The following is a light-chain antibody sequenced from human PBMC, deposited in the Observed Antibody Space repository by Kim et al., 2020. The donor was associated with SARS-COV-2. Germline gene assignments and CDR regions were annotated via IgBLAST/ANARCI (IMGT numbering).Light chain of an antibody. CDR3: QSYDSSLSGVV. CDR2: GNS. Sequence: RVTIACTGSSSKIGAGYAVHWYQQLPGPAPKLLIYGNSNRPSGVPDRFSGSKSGTSASLAITGLQAEDEADYYCQSYDSSLSGVVFGGGTQLTVL. J-gene: IGLJ2*01. V-gene: IGLV1-40*01. CDR1: SSKIGAGYA.